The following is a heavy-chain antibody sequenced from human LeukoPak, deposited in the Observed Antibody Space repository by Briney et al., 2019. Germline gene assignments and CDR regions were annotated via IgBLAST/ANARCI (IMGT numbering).Heavy chain of an antibody. CDR2: ISAYNGNT. CDR3: ARDHEDIVPPFDY. D-gene: IGHD2-15*01. CDR1: GYTFTSYD. Sequence: ASVKVSCKASGYTFTSYDINWVRQATGQGLEWMGWISAYNGNTNYAQKLQGRVTMTTDTSTSTAYMELRSLRSDDTAVYYCARDHEDIVPPFDYWGQGTLVTVSS. J-gene: IGHJ4*02. V-gene: IGHV1-18*01.